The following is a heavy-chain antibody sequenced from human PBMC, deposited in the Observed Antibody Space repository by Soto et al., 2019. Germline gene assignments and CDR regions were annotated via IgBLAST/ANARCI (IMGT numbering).Heavy chain of an antibody. J-gene: IGHJ1*01. V-gene: IGHV3-23*01. CDR2: ISGSDGST. CDR1: GFTFSSYA. Sequence: GGSLRLSCATSGFTFSSYAMIWVRQAPGKGPEWVSVISGSDGSTYYADSVKGRFTISRDNSKNTLFLQMNSLRGEDTAVYYCAKDRLVVPAAIAPGFQHWGQGTLVTVSS. CDR3: AKDRLVVPAAIAPGFQH. D-gene: IGHD2-2*01.